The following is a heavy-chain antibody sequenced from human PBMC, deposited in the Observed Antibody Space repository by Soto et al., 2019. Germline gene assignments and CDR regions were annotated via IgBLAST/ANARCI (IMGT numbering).Heavy chain of an antibody. V-gene: IGHV3-33*01. Sequence: QVQVVESGGGVVQPGRSLRLSCAASGFIFSSFGMHWVRQAPGKGREWVSLIWYDGSKKSYGDSVKGRFTISRDNSRNTVYLQMNSLRADDTAVYYCARDASYYSLWSGYYPSRNGMDVWGQGTTVTVSS. J-gene: IGHJ6*02. CDR2: IWYDGSKK. CDR3: ARDASYYSLWSGYYPSRNGMDV. D-gene: IGHD3-3*01. CDR1: GFIFSSFG.